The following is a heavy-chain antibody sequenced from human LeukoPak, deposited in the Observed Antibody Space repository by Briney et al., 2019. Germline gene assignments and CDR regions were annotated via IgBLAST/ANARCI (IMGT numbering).Heavy chain of an antibody. CDR1: GFTFSSYS. V-gene: IGHV3-21*01. D-gene: IGHD6-19*01. CDR3: ASSSGWYRVDDY. Sequence: PGGSLRLSCAASGFTFSSYSMNWVRQAPGKGLEWVSSISSSSSYIYYADSVKGRFTISRDNAKNSLYLQMNSLRAEDTAVYYCASSSGWYRVDDYWGQGTLVTVSS. J-gene: IGHJ4*02. CDR2: ISSSSSYI.